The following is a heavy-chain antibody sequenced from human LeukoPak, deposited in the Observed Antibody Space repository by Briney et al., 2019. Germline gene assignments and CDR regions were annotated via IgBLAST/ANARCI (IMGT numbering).Heavy chain of an antibody. D-gene: IGHD2-2*01. CDR3: GRAEGTYQVTRFDY. J-gene: IGHJ4*02. Sequence: PGGSLRLSCAASGFTFSSYAMSWVRQAPGKGLEWVSAISGSGGSTYYADSVKGRFTISRDNSKNTLYPQMNSLRAEDTAVYYCGRAEGTYQVTRFDYWGQGTLVTVSS. CDR1: GFTFSSYA. CDR2: ISGSGGST. V-gene: IGHV3-23*01.